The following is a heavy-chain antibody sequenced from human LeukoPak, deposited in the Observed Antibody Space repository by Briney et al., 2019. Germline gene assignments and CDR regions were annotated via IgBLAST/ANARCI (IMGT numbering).Heavy chain of an antibody. V-gene: IGHV1-18*01. D-gene: IGHD2-21*02. CDR2: ISAYNGNT. CDR3: AKGNGVTTEYYYYYMDV. CDR1: GYTFTSYG. J-gene: IGHJ6*03. Sequence: ASVKVSCKASGYTFTSYGISWVRQAPGQGLEWMGWISAYNGNTNYAQKLQGRVTMTTDTSTSTAYMELRSLRSDDTAVYYCAKGNGVTTEYYYYYMDVWGKGTTVTVSS.